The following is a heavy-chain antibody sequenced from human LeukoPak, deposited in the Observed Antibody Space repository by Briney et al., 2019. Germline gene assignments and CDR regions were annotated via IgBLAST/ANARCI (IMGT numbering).Heavy chain of an antibody. CDR1: GFTFSSYS. D-gene: IGHD2-2*01. Sequence: GGSLRLSCAASGFTFSSYSMNWVRQAPGKGLEWVSSISSSSSYIYYADSVKGRFTISRDNAKNSLYLQMNSLRAEDTAVYYCARARYYCSSTSCLLGYWGQGTLVTVSS. J-gene: IGHJ4*02. V-gene: IGHV3-21*01. CDR3: ARARYYCSSTSCLLGY. CDR2: ISSSSSYI.